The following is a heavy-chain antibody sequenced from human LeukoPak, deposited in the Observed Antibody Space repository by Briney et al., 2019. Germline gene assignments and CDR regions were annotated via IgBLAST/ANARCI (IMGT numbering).Heavy chain of an antibody. D-gene: IGHD3-22*01. CDR3: AKDNYDSSGYYFGNLDY. J-gene: IGHJ4*02. Sequence: GGSLTLSCAASGFTFSSYAMSWVRQAPGKGLEWVSAISGSGGSTYYADSVKGRFTISRDNSENTLYLQMNSLRAEDTAVYYCAKDNYDSSGYYFGNLDYWGQGTLVTVSS. V-gene: IGHV3-23*01. CDR2: ISGSGGST. CDR1: GFTFSSYA.